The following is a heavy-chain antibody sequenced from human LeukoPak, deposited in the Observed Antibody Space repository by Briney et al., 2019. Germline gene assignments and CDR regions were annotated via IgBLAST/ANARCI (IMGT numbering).Heavy chain of an antibody. CDR2: ISSSSSYI. CDR3: ARDLTVTTRDDY. J-gene: IGHJ4*02. V-gene: IGHV3-21*01. D-gene: IGHD4-17*01. Sequence: GGSLRLSCAASGFTFSSYSMNWVRQAPGKGLEWVSSISSSSSYIYYADSVKGRFTISRDNAKNSLYLQMNSLRAEDTAVYYYARDLTVTTRDDYWGQGTLVTVSS. CDR1: GFTFSSYS.